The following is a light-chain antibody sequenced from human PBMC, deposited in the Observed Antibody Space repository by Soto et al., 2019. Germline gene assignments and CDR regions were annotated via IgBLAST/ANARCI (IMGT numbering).Light chain of an antibody. V-gene: IGKV1-39*01. CDR3: PQTYSTLSIT. Sequence: DIQMTQSPSSLSASVGDRVTITCRASESISRHLNWYQQKPGKAPKILIYAASSLQNGVPSRFRGSGSGTDFTLTITNLQPEDFATYYCPQTYSTLSITFGQGTRLDI. J-gene: IGKJ5*01. CDR1: ESISRH. CDR2: AAS.